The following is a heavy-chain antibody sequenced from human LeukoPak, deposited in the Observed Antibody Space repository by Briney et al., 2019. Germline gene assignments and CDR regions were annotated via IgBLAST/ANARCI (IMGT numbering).Heavy chain of an antibody. D-gene: IGHD3-10*01. J-gene: IGHJ4*02. CDR3: AKDLWYGSGSYTAEQEVY. Sequence: PGGSLRLSCAASGFTVSSNYMSWVRQAPGKGLEWVSVISGSGGSTYYADSVKGRFTISRDNSKNTLYLQMNSLRAEDTAVYYCAKDLWYGSGSYTAEQEVYWGQGTLVTVSS. CDR2: ISGSGGST. CDR1: GFTVSSNY. V-gene: IGHV3-23*01.